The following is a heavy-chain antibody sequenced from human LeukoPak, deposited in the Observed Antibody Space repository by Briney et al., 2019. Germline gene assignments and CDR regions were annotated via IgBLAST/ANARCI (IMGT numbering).Heavy chain of an antibody. J-gene: IGHJ3*02. V-gene: IGHV3-30*02. Sequence: GGSLRLSCAASGFTFSSYGMHWVRQAPGKGLEWVAFIRYDGSNKYYADSVKGRFTISRDNSKNTLYLQMNSLRAEDTAVYYCAKGTGTTFYDAFDIWGQGTMVTVSS. CDR2: IRYDGSNK. D-gene: IGHD1-7*01. CDR3: AKGTGTTFYDAFDI. CDR1: GFTFSSYG.